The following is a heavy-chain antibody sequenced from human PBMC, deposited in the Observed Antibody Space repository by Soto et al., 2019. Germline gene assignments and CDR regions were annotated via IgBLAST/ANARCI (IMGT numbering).Heavy chain of an antibody. D-gene: IGHD2-21*02. V-gene: IGHV4-59*01. CDR2: IYYSGST. J-gene: IGHJ3*02. CDR1: GDSISSYY. Sequence: PSETLSLTCTVSGDSISSYYWTWIRQPPGKGLEWIGYIYYSGSTNYNPSLKSRATISVDTSKIQFSLKPSSVTAADTAVYYCARSCGGDCYSNAFDIWGQGTMVTVSS. CDR3: ARSCGGDCYSNAFDI.